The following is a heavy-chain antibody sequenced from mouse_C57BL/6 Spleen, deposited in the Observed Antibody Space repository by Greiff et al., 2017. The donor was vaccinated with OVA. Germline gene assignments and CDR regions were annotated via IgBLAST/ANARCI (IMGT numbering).Heavy chain of an antibody. CDR2: ISYDGSN. Sequence: EVQLVESGPGLVKPSPSLSLTCSATGYSITSGYYWNWIRQFPGNKLEWMGYISYDGSNNYNPSLKNRISFTHDTSKNQFFLKLNSVTTEDTATYYCASGSNYGNSYYAMDYWGQGTSVTVSS. CDR3: ASGSNYGNSYYAMDY. D-gene: IGHD2-1*01. J-gene: IGHJ4*01. V-gene: IGHV3-6*01. CDR1: GYSITSGYY.